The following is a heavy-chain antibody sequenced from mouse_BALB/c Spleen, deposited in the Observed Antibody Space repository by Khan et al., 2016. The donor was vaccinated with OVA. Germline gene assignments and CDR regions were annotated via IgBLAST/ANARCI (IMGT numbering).Heavy chain of an antibody. V-gene: IGHV1-81*01. CDR1: GYTFSDYF. D-gene: IGHD2-3*01. CDR2: IYPGSRNI. CDR3: ARTGNGYYAGYFDY. J-gene: IGHJ2*01. Sequence: QVQLQQSGAELARPGASVKLSCKASGYTFSDYFINWVKQRTGQGLEWIGEIYPGSRNIFYNEKFKGKATLTADKSSSTAYMQLSSLTSEDTAVYYCARTGNGYYAGYFDYWGQGTTLTVSS.